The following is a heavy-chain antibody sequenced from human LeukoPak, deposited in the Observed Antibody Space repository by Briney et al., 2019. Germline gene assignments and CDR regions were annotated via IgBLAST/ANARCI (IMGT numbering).Heavy chain of an antibody. CDR1: GFTFSSYA. J-gene: IGHJ3*02. V-gene: IGHV3-23*01. CDR2: ISGSGGST. CDR3: ALRAYIVVVPAALDAFDI. Sequence: PGGSLRLSCAASGFTFSSYAMSWVRQAPGKGLEWVSAISGSGGSTYYADSVKGRFTISRDNSKITLYLQMNSLRAEDTAVYYCALRAYIVVVPAALDAFDIWGQGTMVTVSS. D-gene: IGHD2-2*01.